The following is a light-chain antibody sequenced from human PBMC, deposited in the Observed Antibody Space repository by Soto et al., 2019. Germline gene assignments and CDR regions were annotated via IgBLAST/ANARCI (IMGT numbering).Light chain of an antibody. CDR3: SSYTGSSTRLYV. J-gene: IGLJ1*01. Sequence: QSALTXPASVSGSPGQSITISCTGTNSDVGGYNYVSWYQQHPGKAPKLMIYDVYNRPSGISVRFSGSKSGNTASLTISGLQAEDEGDYYCSSYTGSSTRLYVFGTGTKVTVL. CDR1: NSDVGGYNY. CDR2: DVY. V-gene: IGLV2-14*03.